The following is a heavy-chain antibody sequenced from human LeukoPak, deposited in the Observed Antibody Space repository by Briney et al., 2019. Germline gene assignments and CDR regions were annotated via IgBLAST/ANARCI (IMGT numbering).Heavy chain of an antibody. CDR1: GFTFSGYY. D-gene: IGHD3-10*01. CDR3: AKSTMVRGVIMATLDY. J-gene: IGHJ4*02. Sequence: GGSLRLSCAASGFTFSGYYMSWIRQAPGMGLEWVSCISSSGSPIYYADSVKGRFTISRDNSKNTLYLQMNSLRAEDTAVYYCAKSTMVRGVIMATLDYWGQGTLVTVSS. V-gene: IGHV3-11*01. CDR2: ISSSGSPI.